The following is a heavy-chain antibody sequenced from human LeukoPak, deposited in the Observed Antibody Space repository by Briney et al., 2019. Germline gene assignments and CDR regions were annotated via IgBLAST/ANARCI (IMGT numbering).Heavy chain of an antibody. J-gene: IGHJ3*02. CDR3: AKVIAAAGLEDAFDI. CDR2: ISGSGRSI. CDR1: GFTFSSYA. Sequence: PGGSLRLSCAASGFTFSSYAMSWVRQAPGEGLEWVSAISGSGRSIYYADSVKGRFTISRDNSKITLYLQMNSLRAEDTAVYYCAKVIAAAGLEDAFDIWGQGTMVTVSS. V-gene: IGHV3-23*01. D-gene: IGHD6-13*01.